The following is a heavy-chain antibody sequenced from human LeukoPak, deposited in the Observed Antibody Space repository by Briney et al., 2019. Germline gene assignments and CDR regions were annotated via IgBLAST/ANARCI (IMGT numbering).Heavy chain of an antibody. J-gene: IGHJ4*02. D-gene: IGHD4-11*01. Sequence: SETLSLTCAVYGGSFSGYYWSWTRQPPGKGLEWIGEINHSGSTNYNPSLKSRVTISVDTSKNQFSLKLSSVTAADTAVYYCARERITSVTTSHFDYWGQGTLVTVSS. V-gene: IGHV4-34*01. CDR1: GGSFSGYY. CDR2: INHSGST. CDR3: ARERITSVTTSHFDY.